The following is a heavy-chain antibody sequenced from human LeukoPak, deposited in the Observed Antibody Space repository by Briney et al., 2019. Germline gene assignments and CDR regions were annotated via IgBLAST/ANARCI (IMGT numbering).Heavy chain of an antibody. J-gene: IGHJ1*01. D-gene: IGHD3-22*01. V-gene: IGHV4-30-4*08. Sequence: PSQTLSLTCTVSGGSISSGSYYWSWIRQPPGKGLEWIGYIYYSGSTYYNPSLKSRVTISVDTSKNQFSLKLSSVTAADTAVYYCARGWSYYDSSGYLRPEYFQHWGQGTLVTVSS. CDR3: ARGWSYYDSSGYLRPEYFQH. CDR2: IYYSGST. CDR1: GGSISSGSYY.